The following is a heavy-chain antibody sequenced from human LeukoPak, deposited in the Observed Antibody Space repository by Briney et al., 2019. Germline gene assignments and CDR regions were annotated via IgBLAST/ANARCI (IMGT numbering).Heavy chain of an antibody. J-gene: IGHJ4*02. D-gene: IGHD3-22*01. V-gene: IGHV4-39*01. CDR1: GGSISSSGYY. CDR3: ARRPQTGYDSSGYYPGDFDY. CDR2: IYYSGST. Sequence: SETLSLTCTVSGGSISSSGYYWGWIRQPPGKGLEWFGSIYYSGSTYYTPSLKSRVTISVDTSKNQFSLKLSSVTAADTAVYYCARRPQTGYDSSGYYPGDFDYWGQGTLVTVSS.